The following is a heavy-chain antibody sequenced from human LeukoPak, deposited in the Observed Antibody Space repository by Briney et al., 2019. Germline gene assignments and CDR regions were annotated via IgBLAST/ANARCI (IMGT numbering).Heavy chain of an antibody. CDR1: GFTFSSYA. D-gene: IGHD3-10*01. V-gene: IGHV3-23*01. J-gene: IGHJ4*02. CDR3: AKVRAMVRGVPYFDY. CDR2: VSGSGGST. Sequence: GGSLRLSCAASGFTFSSYAMSWVGQAPAKGLEWVSAVSGSGGSTYYADSVKGRFTISRENSKNTLYLQINSLRAEDTAVYYCAKVRAMVRGVPYFDYWRQGTLVTLSS.